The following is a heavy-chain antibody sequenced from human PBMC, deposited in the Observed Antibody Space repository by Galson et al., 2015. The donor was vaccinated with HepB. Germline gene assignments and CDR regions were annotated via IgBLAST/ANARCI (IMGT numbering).Heavy chain of an antibody. CDR2: ISGSGGST. CDR3: AKDVEKLLPTNFDY. CDR1: GFTFSSYA. D-gene: IGHD3-3*01. Sequence: SLRLSCAASGFTFSSYAMSWVRQAPGKGLEWVSAISGSGGSTYYADSVKGRFTISRDNSKNTLNPQMNSLRAEDTAVYYCAKDVEKLLPTNFDYWGQGTLVTVSS. J-gene: IGHJ4*02. V-gene: IGHV3-23*01.